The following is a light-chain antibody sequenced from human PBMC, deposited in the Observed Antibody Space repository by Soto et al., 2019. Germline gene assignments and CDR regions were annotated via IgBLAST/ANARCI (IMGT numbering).Light chain of an antibody. CDR3: LLDYAYFWA. Sequence: DLPMTQSPSSLSASVGDRVTITCRASQSISSYLNWYQQKPGKVPKLLIYAASTLQSGVPSRFSGSGFGTDFTLTINSLQPEDFATYYCLLDYAYFWAFGQGTKVDIK. CDR2: AAS. J-gene: IGKJ1*01. CDR1: QSISSY. V-gene: IGKV1-39*01.